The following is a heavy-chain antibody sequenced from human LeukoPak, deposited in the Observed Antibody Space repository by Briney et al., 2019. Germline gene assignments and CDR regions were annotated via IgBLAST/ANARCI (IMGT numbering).Heavy chain of an antibody. D-gene: IGHD2-21*02. V-gene: IGHV3-23*01. CDR2: INGSGGST. CDR3: AKGRGIVVVTGPDY. J-gene: IGHJ4*02. CDR1: GFTFSSYA. Sequence: GGSLRLSYAASGFTFSSYAMNWVRQAPGKGLEWVSGINGSGGSTYYADSVKGRFTISRDNSKNTLYLQMNNLRAEDTAVYYCAKGRGIVVVTGPDYWGKGTLVTVSS.